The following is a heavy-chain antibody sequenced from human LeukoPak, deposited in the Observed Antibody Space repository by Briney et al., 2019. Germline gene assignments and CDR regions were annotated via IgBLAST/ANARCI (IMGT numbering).Heavy chain of an antibody. CDR2: IYYSGSI. D-gene: IGHD6-13*01. CDR1: GGSISSYY. Sequence: SETLSLTCTVSGGSISSYYWSWIRQPPGKGLEWIGYIYYSGSINYNPSLKSRVTISVDTSKNQFSLKLSSVTAADTAVYYCAARDRTISSSLDYWGQGTLVTVSS. CDR3: AARDRTISSSLDY. J-gene: IGHJ4*02. V-gene: IGHV4-59*01.